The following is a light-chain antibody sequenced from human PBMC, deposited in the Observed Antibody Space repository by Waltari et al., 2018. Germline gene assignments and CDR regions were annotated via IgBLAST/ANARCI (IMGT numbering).Light chain of an antibody. V-gene: IGLV4-69*01. CDR3: QTWGTGPWV. CDR1: SGHSSYA. CDR2: LNSDGSH. J-gene: IGLJ3*02. Sequence: QLVLTQSPSASASLGASVKLTCTLSSGHSSYAIAWHQQQPEKGPRYLMKLNSDGSHSKGDGTPYRFSGSCSWAELYLTISSLQSEDEADYYCQTWGTGPWVFGGGTKLTVL.